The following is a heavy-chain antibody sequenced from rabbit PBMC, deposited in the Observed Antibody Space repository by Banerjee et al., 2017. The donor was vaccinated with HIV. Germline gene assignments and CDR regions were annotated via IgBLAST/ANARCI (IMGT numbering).Heavy chain of an antibody. CDR2: INTISGDS. V-gene: IGHV1S45*01. CDR1: GFSFSNGYV. D-gene: IGHD4-1*01. J-gene: IGHJ4*01. CDR3: ARDLAGVIGWNFNL. Sequence: QEQLEESGGDLVKPEGSLTLTCTASGFSFSNGYVMCWVRQAPGKGLDWIACINTISGDSVYSPWAEGRLTNAKASWTAVTQQRTSLTAAGTASYFCARDLAGVIGWNFNLRDQGTLFTAS.